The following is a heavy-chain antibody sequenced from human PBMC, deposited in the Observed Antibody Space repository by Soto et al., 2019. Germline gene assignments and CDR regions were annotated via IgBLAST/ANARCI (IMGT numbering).Heavy chain of an antibody. J-gene: IGHJ3*02. D-gene: IGHD1-26*01. Sequence: KTSETLSLTCTVSGGSISSSYWSWIRQPPGKGLEWIGYIHYTGSPNYNPSLKSRVTISVDTSKNQFSLRLTSVTAADTAVYYGSTLRSYAASFHIWGQGTLVTVSS. CDR3: STLRSYAASFHI. CDR2: IHYTGSP. V-gene: IGHV4-59*01. CDR1: GGSISSSY.